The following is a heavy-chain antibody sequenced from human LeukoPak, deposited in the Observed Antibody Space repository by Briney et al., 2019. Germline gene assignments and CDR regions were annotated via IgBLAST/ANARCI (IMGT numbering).Heavy chain of an antibody. V-gene: IGHV3-30*18. Sequence: PGGSLRRSCAASGFTFSSYGMHWVRQAPGKGLEWVAVISYDGSNKYYADSVKGRFTISRDTSKYTLYLQMNSLRAEDTAVYYCAKALGYNYGYDLDFWGQGTLVTVSS. CDR3: AKALGYNYGYDLDF. D-gene: IGHD5-18*01. J-gene: IGHJ4*02. CDR2: ISYDGSNK. CDR1: GFTFSSYG.